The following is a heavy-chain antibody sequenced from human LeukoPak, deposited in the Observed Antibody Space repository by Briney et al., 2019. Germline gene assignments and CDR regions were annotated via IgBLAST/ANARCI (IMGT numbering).Heavy chain of an antibody. CDR3: AKSDASGSYADY. J-gene: IGHJ4*02. D-gene: IGHD3-10*01. CDR1: GFTFSSYA. V-gene: IGHV3-23*01. CDR2: ISGSGGST. Sequence: QPGGSLRLSCAAPGFTFSSYAMSWVRRAPGKGLEWVSAISGSGGSTYYADSVKGRFTISRDNSKNTLYLQMNSLRAEDTAVYYCAKSDASGSYADYWGQGTLVTVSS.